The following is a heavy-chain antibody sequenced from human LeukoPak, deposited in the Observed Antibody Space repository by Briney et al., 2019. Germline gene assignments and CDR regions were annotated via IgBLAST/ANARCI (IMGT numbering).Heavy chain of an antibody. CDR3: AREPVHNYGDPPFDY. CDR1: GFTFSSYE. D-gene: IGHD5-18*01. Sequence: GGSLRLSCAASGFTFSSYEMNWVRHAPGKGLEGVSYISGSGSSIYYADSVKGRFTVSRDNAKNSLHLQMNSLRADDTALYYCAREPVHNYGDPPFDYWGQGTLVTVSS. V-gene: IGHV3-48*03. CDR2: ISGSGSSI. J-gene: IGHJ4*02.